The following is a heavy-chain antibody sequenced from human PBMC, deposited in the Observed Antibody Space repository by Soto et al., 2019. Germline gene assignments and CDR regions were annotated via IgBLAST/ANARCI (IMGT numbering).Heavy chain of an antibody. D-gene: IGHD4-4*01. CDR3: ARHPTTVTTYYYGMDV. J-gene: IGHJ6*02. CDR2: IDPSDSYT. CDR1: VYSFTSYW. Sequence: PGESLKISCKGSVYSFTSYWISWVRQMPGKGLEWMGRIDPSDSYTNYSPSFQGHVTISADKSISTAYLQWSSLKASDTAMYYCARHPTTVTTYYYGMDVWGQGTTVTVSS. V-gene: IGHV5-10-1*01.